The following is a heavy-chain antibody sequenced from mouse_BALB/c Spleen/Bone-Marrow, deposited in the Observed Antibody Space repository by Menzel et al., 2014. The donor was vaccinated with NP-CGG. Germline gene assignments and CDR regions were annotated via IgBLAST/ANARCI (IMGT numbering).Heavy chain of an antibody. CDR3: ARDKDGNYEGFAF. V-gene: IGHV7-3*02. CDR2: IRNKVNGYTT. Sequence: EVMLVESGGGLVQPGGSLRLSCATSGFTFTDYYMNWVRQPPGKALEWLGLIRNKVNGYTTDYSASVKGRFTISRNDSQSILYLQVNTLRSEDSATYYCARDKDGNYEGFAFWGQGTLVTVSA. CDR1: GFTFTDYY. D-gene: IGHD2-1*01. J-gene: IGHJ3*01.